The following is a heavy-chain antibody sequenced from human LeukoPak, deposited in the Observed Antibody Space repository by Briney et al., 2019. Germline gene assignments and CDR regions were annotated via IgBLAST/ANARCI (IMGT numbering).Heavy chain of an antibody. D-gene: IGHD3-22*01. CDR1: GFTFSSYA. CDR3: ANPNYYDSSGYYSDNY. J-gene: IGHJ4*02. Sequence: PGGSLRLSCAASGFTFSSYAMHWVRQAPGKGLEWVAVISYDGSNKYYADSVKGRFTISRDNSKNTLYLHMNSLRAEDTAMYYCANPNYYDSSGYYSDNYWGQGTLVTVSS. CDR2: ISYDGSNK. V-gene: IGHV3-30*04.